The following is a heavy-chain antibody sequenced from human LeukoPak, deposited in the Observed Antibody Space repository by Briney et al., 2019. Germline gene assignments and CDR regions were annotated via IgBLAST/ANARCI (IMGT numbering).Heavy chain of an antibody. Sequence: SETLSLTCTVSGGSISSSSYYWGWIRQPPGKGLEWIGYIYYSGSTNYNPSLKSRVTISVDTSKNQFSLKLSSVTAADTAVYYCARALDDSDNWFDPWGQGTLVTVSS. CDR1: GGSISSSSYY. D-gene: IGHD1-1*01. CDR2: IYYSGST. CDR3: ARALDDSDNWFDP. V-gene: IGHV4-61*05. J-gene: IGHJ5*02.